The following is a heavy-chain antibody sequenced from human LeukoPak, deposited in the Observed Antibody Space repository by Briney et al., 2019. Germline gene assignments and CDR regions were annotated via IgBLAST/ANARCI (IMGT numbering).Heavy chain of an antibody. V-gene: IGHV3-73*01. CDR2: IRSKTNNYAT. J-gene: IGHJ4*02. Sequence: GGSLRLSCSASGFTFSSYAMHWVRQASGKELEWVGRIRSKTNNYATAYAASVKGRFTISRDDSKNTAYLQMNSLKTEDTAVYYCTRRLYSSHWGQGTLVTVSS. CDR3: TRRLYSSH. CDR1: GFTFSSYA. D-gene: IGHD3-22*01.